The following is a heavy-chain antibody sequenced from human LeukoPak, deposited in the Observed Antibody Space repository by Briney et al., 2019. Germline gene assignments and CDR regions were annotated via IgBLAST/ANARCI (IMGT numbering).Heavy chain of an antibody. CDR1: GFTVTSSH. D-gene: IGHD5-12*01. CDR2: LYSGGQT. Sequence: PGGSLRLSCAASGFTVTSSHMSWVRQAPGKGLEWVAVLYSGGQTYYAGSVRGRFTISRDASKNTLYLQMNSLRAEDTAEYYCARARCDTCGYGSWGQGTLVTVSS. V-gene: IGHV3-66*02. CDR3: ARARCDTCGYGS. J-gene: IGHJ5*02.